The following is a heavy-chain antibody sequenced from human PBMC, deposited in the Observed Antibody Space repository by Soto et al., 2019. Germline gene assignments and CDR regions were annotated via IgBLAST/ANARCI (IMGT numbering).Heavy chain of an antibody. Sequence: PSETLSLTCTVSGVSINSGDYYWTWIRQPPGKGLEWIGYIYYSGSTYYNPSLKSRVSISIDTSRNQFSLNLSSVTAADTAVYYCARVPPNRFAPWGQGTLVTVSS. CDR3: ARVPPNRFAP. CDR2: IYYSGST. J-gene: IGHJ5*02. CDR1: GVSINSGDYY. V-gene: IGHV4-30-4*01.